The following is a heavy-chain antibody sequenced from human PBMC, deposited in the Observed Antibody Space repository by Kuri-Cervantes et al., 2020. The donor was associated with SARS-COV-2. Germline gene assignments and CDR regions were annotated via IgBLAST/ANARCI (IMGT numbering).Heavy chain of an antibody. CDR3: VRGGRAAALFDY. D-gene: IGHD6-13*01. V-gene: IGHV4-61*02. J-gene: IGHJ4*02. Sequence: SETLSLTCTVSGGSISSYGYYWSWIRQPAGKGLEWIGFIYTTGGTNYNPSLKSRITISLDTSKNQFSLKLSSVTAADTAVYYCVRGGRAAALFDYWGQGTLVTVSS. CDR1: GGSISSYGYY. CDR2: IYTTGGT.